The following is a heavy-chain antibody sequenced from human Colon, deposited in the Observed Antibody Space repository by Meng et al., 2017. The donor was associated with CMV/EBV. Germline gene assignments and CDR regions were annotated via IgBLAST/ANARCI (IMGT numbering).Heavy chain of an antibody. D-gene: IGHD3-10*01. J-gene: IGHJ6*02. CDR1: GFTFNDNW. V-gene: IGHV3-9*01. CDR2: ISLNSIG. Sequence: GGSLRLSCLVSGFTFNDNWMHWVRQVPGKGLEWVSGISLNSIGEYSESVKGRFTISRDNAKNSLYLQMNSLKPEDTALYYCVKDMPVTNWGSGGLDVWGQGTTVTVSS. CDR3: VKDMPVTNWGSGGLDV.